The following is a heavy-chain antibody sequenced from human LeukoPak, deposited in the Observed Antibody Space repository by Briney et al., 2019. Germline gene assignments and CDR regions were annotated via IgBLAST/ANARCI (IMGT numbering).Heavy chain of an antibody. CDR2: IYYSGST. Sequence: PSETLSLTCTVSGGSISSSSYYWGWIRQPRGKGLEWIGSIYYSGSTYYNPSLKSRVTISVDTSKNQFSLNLTSVTAADTAVYYCARTNYYDSSGPIDYWSQGTLVTVSS. V-gene: IGHV4-39*07. CDR3: ARTNYYDSSGPIDY. D-gene: IGHD3-22*01. J-gene: IGHJ4*02. CDR1: GGSISSSSYY.